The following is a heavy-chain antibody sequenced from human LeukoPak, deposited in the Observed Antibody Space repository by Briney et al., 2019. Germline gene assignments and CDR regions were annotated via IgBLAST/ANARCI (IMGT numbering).Heavy chain of an antibody. Sequence: KPSETLPLTCTVSGGSISSYYWSWIRQPPGKGLEWIGYIYYSGSTNYNPSLKSRVTISVDTSKNQFSLKLSSVTAADTAVYYCARGPYSGSYSTEAYYYYYYMDVWGKGTTVTVSS. CDR3: ARGPYSGSYSTEAYYYYYYMDV. CDR2: IYYSGST. V-gene: IGHV4-59*01. D-gene: IGHD1-26*01. J-gene: IGHJ6*03. CDR1: GGSISSYY.